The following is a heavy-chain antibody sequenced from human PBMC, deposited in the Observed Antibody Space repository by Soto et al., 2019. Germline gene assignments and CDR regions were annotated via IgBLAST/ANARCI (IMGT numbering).Heavy chain of an antibody. J-gene: IGHJ4*02. V-gene: IGHV4-34*01. CDR1: GGSFSGYY. CDR3: ARGLTTVTTVRYFDY. CDR2: INRSGST. Sequence: QVQLQQWGAGLLRPSETLSLTCAVYGGSFSGYYWSWIRQPPGKGLEWIGEINRSGSTNYNPSLKSRVTISVDTSKNQFSLELSSVTAADTAVYYCARGLTTVTTVRYFDYWGQGTLVTVSS. D-gene: IGHD4-17*01.